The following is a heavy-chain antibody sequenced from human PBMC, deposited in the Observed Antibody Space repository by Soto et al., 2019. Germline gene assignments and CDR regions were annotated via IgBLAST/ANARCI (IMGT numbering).Heavy chain of an antibody. D-gene: IGHD2-15*01. Sequence: QGQLVQSGAEVKKPGSSVKVSCKASGGTFSRYTIGWVRQAPGQGHEWMGRIIPILDIPNYAQNFQGRVTITADKSTSTAYMELSSLRSDDTAVYYCASHFTGVLVLGASPPGGDNYGWDVWGQGTTVTVSS. J-gene: IGHJ6*02. CDR3: ASHFTGVLVLGASPPGGDNYGWDV. CDR2: IIPILDIP. V-gene: IGHV1-69*02. CDR1: GGTFSRYT.